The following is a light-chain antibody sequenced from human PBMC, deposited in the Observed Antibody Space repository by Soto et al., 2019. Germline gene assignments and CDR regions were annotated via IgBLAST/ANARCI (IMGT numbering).Light chain of an antibody. J-gene: IGKJ1*01. CDR3: QEYSSYWT. CDR2: DAS. Sequence: DIPMTQSPSTLSASAGDRVTITCRASQSINTRLAWYQQKPGQAPKLLIYDASSLESGVPSRFSGSGSGTEFTLIISSLQSDDFATYYCQEYSSYWTFGQGTKVEIK. CDR1: QSINTR. V-gene: IGKV1-5*01.